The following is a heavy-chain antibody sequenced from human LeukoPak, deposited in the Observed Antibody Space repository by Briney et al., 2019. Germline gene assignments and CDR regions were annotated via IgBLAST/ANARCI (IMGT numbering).Heavy chain of an antibody. CDR1: GGSISSYY. D-gene: IGHD2-2*01. CDR2: IYTSGST. CDR3: ARDYVVVPENWFDP. Sequence: SETLSLTCTVSGGSISSYYWSWIRQPPGKGLEWIGYIYTSGSTNYNPSLKSRVTMSVDTSKNQFSLKLSSVTAADTAVYYCARDYVVVPENWFDPWGQGTLVTVSS. J-gene: IGHJ5*02. V-gene: IGHV4-4*08.